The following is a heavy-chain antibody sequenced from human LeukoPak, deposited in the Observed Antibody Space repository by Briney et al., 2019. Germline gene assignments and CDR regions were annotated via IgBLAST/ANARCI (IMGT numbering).Heavy chain of an antibody. J-gene: IGHJ3*02. CDR3: ARAETFDAFDI. V-gene: IGHV1-46*01. Sequence: GASVRVSCKASGYTFTSYYIHWVRQAPGQGLEWMGIINPSGGSTSYAQKFQGRVTMTRDTSTSTVYMEVSSLRSEDTAVYYCARAETFDAFDIWGQGTMVTVSS. D-gene: IGHD5-24*01. CDR1: GYTFTSYY. CDR2: INPSGGST.